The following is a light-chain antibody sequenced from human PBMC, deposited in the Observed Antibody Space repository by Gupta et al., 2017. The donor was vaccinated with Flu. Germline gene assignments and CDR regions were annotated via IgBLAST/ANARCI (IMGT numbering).Light chain of an antibody. V-gene: IGLV2-14*01. CDR2: EVS. CDR3: SSYTSSNWV. J-gene: IGLJ3*02. Sequence: QSALTQPAAVSGSPGQSITISCTGTSRDVGGYNYVSWYQQHPGKAPKLMIYEVSNRPSGVSNRFSGSKSGNTASLTISGLQAEDEADYYCSSYTSSNWVFGGGTKLTVL. CDR1: SRDVGGYNY.